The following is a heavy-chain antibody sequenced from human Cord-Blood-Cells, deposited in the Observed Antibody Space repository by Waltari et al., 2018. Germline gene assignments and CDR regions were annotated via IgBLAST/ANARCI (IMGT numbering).Heavy chain of an antibody. CDR1: GFTFSSYG. J-gene: IGHJ4*02. V-gene: IGHV3-21*01. Sequence: EVQLVESGGGLVTPGGSLRLSCAASGFTFSSYGMTWVRQAPGKGLEWVSSISSSSSYIYYADSVKGRFTISRDNAKNSLYLQMNSLRAEDTAVYYCARASDCSGGSCFDYWGQGTLVTVSS. CDR2: ISSSSSYI. D-gene: IGHD2-15*01. CDR3: ARASDCSGGSCFDY.